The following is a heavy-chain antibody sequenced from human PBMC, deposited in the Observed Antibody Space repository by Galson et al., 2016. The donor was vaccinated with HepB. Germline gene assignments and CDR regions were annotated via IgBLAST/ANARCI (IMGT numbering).Heavy chain of an antibody. CDR3: ARDDSSSSYYYYGLDV. D-gene: IGHD6-6*01. CDR1: GFTSSDYH. V-gene: IGHV3-11*06. Sequence: SLRLSCAASGFTSSDYHMSWIRQAPGKGLEWVSHISSSSSYTNYADSVEGRFTISRDNAKNSLYLQMNNLRAEDTAVFYCARDDSSSSYYYYGLDVWGQGTTVTVSS. CDR2: ISSSSSYT. J-gene: IGHJ6*02.